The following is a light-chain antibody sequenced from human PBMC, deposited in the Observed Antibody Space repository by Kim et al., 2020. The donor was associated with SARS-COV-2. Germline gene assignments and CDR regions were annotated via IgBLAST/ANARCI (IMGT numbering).Light chain of an antibody. V-gene: IGKV3-20*01. CDR1: QRINSNK. CDR2: RAS. CDR3: QQYGNSPLT. Sequence: SPGERANLSCRASQRINSNKFAWYQQLSRPPPKLIIDRASLRTTGIPDRCSGSGSGTEFALTSSRLEPEDFAVYYCQQYGNSPLTFGQGTKVDIK. J-gene: IGKJ1*01.